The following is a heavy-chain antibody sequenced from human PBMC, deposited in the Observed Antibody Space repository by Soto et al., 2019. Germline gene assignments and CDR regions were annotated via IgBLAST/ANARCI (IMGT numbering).Heavy chain of an antibody. CDR3: ARDRPISIAARPDYYYYGMDV. CDR1: GFTFSSYA. CDR2: ISYDGSNK. D-gene: IGHD6-6*01. J-gene: IGHJ6*02. V-gene: IGHV3-30-3*01. Sequence: GGSLRLSCAASGFTFSSYAMHWVRQAPGKGLEWVAVISYDGSNKYYADSVKGRFTISRDNSKNTLYLQMNSLRAEDTAVYYCARDRPISIAARPDYYYYGMDVWGQGTTVTVSS.